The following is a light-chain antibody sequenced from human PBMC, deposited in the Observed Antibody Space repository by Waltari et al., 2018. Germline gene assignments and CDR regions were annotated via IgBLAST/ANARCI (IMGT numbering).Light chain of an antibody. Sequence: QLVLTQSPSASASLGASVKLTCTLDSGHSTHIIAWPQPQPQKGPRYLMKVNSDGSHSKGDEIPDRFSGSSSSSGTERYLTISSVQSEDEADYYCQSGGHGTWVFGGGTKLTVL. J-gene: IGLJ3*02. CDR2: VNSDGSH. CDR3: QSGGHGTWV. V-gene: IGLV4-69*02. CDR1: SGHSTHI.